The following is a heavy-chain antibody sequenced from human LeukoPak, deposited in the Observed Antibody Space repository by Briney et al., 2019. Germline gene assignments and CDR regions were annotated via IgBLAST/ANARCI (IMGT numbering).Heavy chain of an antibody. CDR2: IIPIFGTA. CDR1: GGTFSSYA. Sequence: SVKVSCKASGGTFSSYAISWVRQAPGQGLEWMGGIIPIFGTANYAQKFQGRVTITADESTSTAYMELSSLRSGDTAVYYCAREREYDSSGYSFDYWGQGTLVTVSS. J-gene: IGHJ4*02. D-gene: IGHD3-22*01. CDR3: AREREYDSSGYSFDY. V-gene: IGHV1-69*13.